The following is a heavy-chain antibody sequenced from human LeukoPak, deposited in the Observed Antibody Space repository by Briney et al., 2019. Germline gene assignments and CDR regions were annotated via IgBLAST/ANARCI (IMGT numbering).Heavy chain of an antibody. CDR2: INPNSGGT. V-gene: IGHV1-2*02. Sequence: ASVKVSCKASGYTFTGYYLHWMRQAPGQGLEWMGWINPNSGGTNYTQKFQGRVTMPRDTSISTAYMELSRLRSDDTAVYYCARSPTTADFDYWGQGTLVTVSS. D-gene: IGHD4-11*01. CDR1: GYTFTGYY. J-gene: IGHJ4*02. CDR3: ARSPTTADFDY.